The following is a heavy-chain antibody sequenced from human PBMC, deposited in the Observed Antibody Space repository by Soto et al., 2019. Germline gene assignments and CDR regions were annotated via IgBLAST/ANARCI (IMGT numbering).Heavy chain of an antibody. J-gene: IGHJ4*02. CDR2: LSGGGGRT. CDR3: AKDVRMAFDFWTAYPPSSDF. Sequence: EVQVLESGGGLVQPGGSLRLSCAASGFTFSSYAMDWVRQAPGKGLELVSGLSGGGGRTYYADSVKGRFTISRDHAKNTLYLDMNSLTAEDTAIYYCAKDVRMAFDFWTAYPPSSDFWGQGTLVTVSS. V-gene: IGHV3-23*01. D-gene: IGHD3-3*01. CDR1: GFTFSSYA.